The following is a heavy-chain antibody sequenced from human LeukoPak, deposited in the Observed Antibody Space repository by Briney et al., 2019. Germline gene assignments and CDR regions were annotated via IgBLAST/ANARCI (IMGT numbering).Heavy chain of an antibody. Sequence: GGSLRLSCAASGFTFSAYHINWVRQAPGKGLEWISYISTTGTTIHYADSVKGRFAISRDNAKSSLYLQMNSLRDEDTAVYYCARDAVDTANAVWGQGTTVTVSS. J-gene: IGHJ6*02. D-gene: IGHD5-18*01. CDR2: ISTTGTTI. V-gene: IGHV3-48*02. CDR3: ARDAVDTANAV. CDR1: GFTFSAYH.